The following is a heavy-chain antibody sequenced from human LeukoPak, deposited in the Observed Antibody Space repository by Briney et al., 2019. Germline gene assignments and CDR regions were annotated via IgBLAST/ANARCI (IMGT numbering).Heavy chain of an antibody. V-gene: IGHV3-7*01. CDR1: GFTFSSYW. Sequence: PGGSLRLSCAASGFTFSSYWMSWVRQAPGKGLEWVANIKQDGSEKYYVDSVKGRFTTSRDNAKNSLYLQMNSLRAEDTAVYYCARDMKPNLGTTGTTMGYWGQGTLVTVSS. D-gene: IGHD1-1*01. CDR3: ARDMKPNLGTTGTTMGY. CDR2: IKQDGSEK. J-gene: IGHJ4*02.